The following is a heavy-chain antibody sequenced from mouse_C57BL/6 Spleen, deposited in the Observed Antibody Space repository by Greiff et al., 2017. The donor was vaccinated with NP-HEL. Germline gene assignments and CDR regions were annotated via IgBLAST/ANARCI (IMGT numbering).Heavy chain of an antibody. CDR1: GYSITSGYD. V-gene: IGHV3-1*01. CDR3: ARGGDPYYAMDY. CDR2: ISYSGST. Sequence: EVQLQESGPGMVKPSQSLSLTCTVTGYSITSGYDWHWIRHFPGNKLEWMGYISYSGSTNYNPSLKSRISITHDTSKNHFFLKLNSVTTEDTATYYCARGGDPYYAMDYWGQGTSVTVSS. J-gene: IGHJ4*01. D-gene: IGHD3-3*01.